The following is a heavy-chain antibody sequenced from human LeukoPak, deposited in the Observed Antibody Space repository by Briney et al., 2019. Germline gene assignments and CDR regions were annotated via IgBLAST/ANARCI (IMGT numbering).Heavy chain of an antibody. D-gene: IGHD6-19*01. CDR1: GFTITDYY. CDR2: IGSSDNRI. Sequence: GGSLRLSCAASGFTITDYYMSWIRQAPGKGLEWVSDIGSSDNRISYADSVKGRFTISRDIAKNSLYLQVNSLRAEDAAVYYCAREIVAGTFDSWGQGTLVTVSS. CDR3: AREIVAGTFDS. J-gene: IGHJ4*02. V-gene: IGHV3-11*01.